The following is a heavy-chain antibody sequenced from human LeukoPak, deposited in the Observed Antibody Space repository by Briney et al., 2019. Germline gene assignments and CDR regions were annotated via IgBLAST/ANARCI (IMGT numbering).Heavy chain of an antibody. CDR1: GYTFTGSF. CDR3: ARADPVDY. V-gene: IGHV1-2*02. CDR2: INSNTGGT. Sequence: GASVKVSCKASGYTFTGSFMHWVRQAPGQGLEWMGWINSNTGGTKFAQKFQDRVTMTRDTSISTVYMQLSSLRSDDTAVYYCARADPVDYWGQGTQISVSS. J-gene: IGHJ4*02.